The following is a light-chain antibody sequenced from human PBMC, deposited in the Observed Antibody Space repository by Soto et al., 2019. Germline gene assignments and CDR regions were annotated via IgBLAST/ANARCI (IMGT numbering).Light chain of an antibody. CDR1: QSVSSSY. CDR3: QQYGISPLT. V-gene: IGKV3-20*01. CDR2: GAS. Sequence: EIVLTQPPGTLSLSSGERATLPCRASQSVSSSYLTRYQQKPGQAPRLLIYGASSRATGIPDGFSGSGSGTDFTLTISRLEPEDFAVYYCQQYGISPLTFGGGTTAEIK. J-gene: IGKJ4*01.